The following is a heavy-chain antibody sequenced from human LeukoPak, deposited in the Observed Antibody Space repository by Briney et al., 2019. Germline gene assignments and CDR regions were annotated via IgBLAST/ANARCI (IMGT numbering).Heavy chain of an antibody. CDR2: IYSGGTT. Sequence: KPSETLSLTCTVSGGSISGDTYYWGWVRQPPGKGLEWIGTIYSGGTTYYNPSLKSRVIMSVDASKNQISLRLTSASATDTAMYYCAKPTGSKGWFGTWGQGTLVTVSS. D-gene: IGHD4-17*01. CDR1: GGSISGDTYY. J-gene: IGHJ5*02. CDR3: AKPTGSKGWFGT. V-gene: IGHV4-39*01.